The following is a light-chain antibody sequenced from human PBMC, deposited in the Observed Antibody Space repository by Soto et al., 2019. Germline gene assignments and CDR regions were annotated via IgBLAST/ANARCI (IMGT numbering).Light chain of an antibody. CDR1: QSVSSY. CDR2: DAS. V-gene: IGKV3-11*01. Sequence: EIVLTQSPATLSLSPGERATLSCRASQSVSSYLAWYQQKPGQAPRLLIYDASNRATGIPARFSGSGSGTDFTLTMSSLEPEDFAVYYCQQRSHWPPGLTFGGGTKVEIK. J-gene: IGKJ4*01. CDR3: QQRSHWPPGLT.